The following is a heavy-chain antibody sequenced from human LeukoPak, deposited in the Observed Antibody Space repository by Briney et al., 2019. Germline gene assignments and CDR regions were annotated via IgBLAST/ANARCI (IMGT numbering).Heavy chain of an antibody. CDR1: GGTFSSYA. CDR2: TIPILGIA. Sequence: ASVKVSCKASGGTFSSYAISWVRQAPGQGLEWMGRTIPILGIANYAQKFQGRVTITADKSTSTAYMELSSLRSEDTAVYYCATGFAVTTLGFDYWGQGTLVTVSS. V-gene: IGHV1-69*04. D-gene: IGHD4-17*01. J-gene: IGHJ4*02. CDR3: ATGFAVTTLGFDY.